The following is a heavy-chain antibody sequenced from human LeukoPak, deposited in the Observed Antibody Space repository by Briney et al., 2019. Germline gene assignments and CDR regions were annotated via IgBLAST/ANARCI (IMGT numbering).Heavy chain of an antibody. CDR1: GGSISSYY. CDR2: IYYSGST. Sequence: SETLSLTCTVSGGSISSYYWSWIRQPPGEGLEWIGYIYYSGSTNYNPSLESRVTISVDTSKNQFSLRLNSVTAADTAVYYCARRPPGIAAAGLFDYWGQGTLVTVSS. D-gene: IGHD6-13*01. V-gene: IGHV4-59*08. CDR3: ARRPPGIAAAGLFDY. J-gene: IGHJ4*02.